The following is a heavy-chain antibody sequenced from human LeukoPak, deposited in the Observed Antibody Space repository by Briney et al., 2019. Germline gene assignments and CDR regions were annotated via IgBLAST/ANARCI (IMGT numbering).Heavy chain of an antibody. V-gene: IGHV4-59*08. J-gene: IGHJ4*02. CDR1: GGSISSYY. CDR2: IYYSGST. CDR3: ARGSGSYSYLFDY. Sequence: SGTLSLTCTVSGGSISSYYWSWIRQPPGKGLEWIGYIYYSGSTNYNPSLKSRVTISVDTSKNQFSLKLSSVTAADTAVYYCARGSGSYSYLFDYWGQGTLVTVSS. D-gene: IGHD1-26*01.